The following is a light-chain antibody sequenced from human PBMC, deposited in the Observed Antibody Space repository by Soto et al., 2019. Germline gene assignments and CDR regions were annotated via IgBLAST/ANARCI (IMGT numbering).Light chain of an antibody. Sequence: DIQLTQSPSSLSASVGDRVTITCRASQSISNYLNWYQHRPGKAPNLLIYAASSLQSGVPSRFSGSESGTDFTLTITSLQPEDSATYSCQQSYSTPITFGQGTRLEIK. CDR1: QSISNY. J-gene: IGKJ5*01. CDR2: AAS. CDR3: QQSYSTPIT. V-gene: IGKV1-39*01.